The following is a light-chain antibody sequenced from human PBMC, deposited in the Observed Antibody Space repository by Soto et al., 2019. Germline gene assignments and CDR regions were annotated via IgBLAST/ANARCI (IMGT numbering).Light chain of an antibody. Sequence: EIVLTQSPGTLSLSPGERATLSCRASQSVTNNYLAWYQQRPGQAPRLLISAASSRATGIPDRFSGSGSGTDFTLTISRLEPEDFAVYYCQQYGSSPRTFGQGTKVDMK. J-gene: IGKJ1*01. V-gene: IGKV3-20*01. CDR1: QSVTNNY. CDR3: QQYGSSPRT. CDR2: AAS.